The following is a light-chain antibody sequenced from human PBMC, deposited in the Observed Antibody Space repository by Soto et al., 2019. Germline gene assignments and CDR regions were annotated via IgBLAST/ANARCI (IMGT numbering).Light chain of an antibody. CDR3: QQYLNTPYT. CDR2: WAS. Sequence: DIVMTQSPDPLAVSLGERATINCKSSQSVLYSSNNKNYLAWYQQKPRQPPKLLIYWASTRESGVPDRFSGSGSGTDFTLTISSLQAEDVAVYYCQQYLNTPYTFGQGTKLEIK. CDR1: QSVLYSSNNKNY. V-gene: IGKV4-1*01. J-gene: IGKJ2*01.